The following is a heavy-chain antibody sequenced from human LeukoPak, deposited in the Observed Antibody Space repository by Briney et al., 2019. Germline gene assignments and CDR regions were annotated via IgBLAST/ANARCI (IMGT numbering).Heavy chain of an antibody. CDR2: IYDSGST. CDR1: GGSIRSSYYY. CDR3: ARVKSGITIFGVVIHPPYYFDY. Sequence: SETLSLTCTVSGGSIRSSYYYWGWIRQPPGKGLEWIGSIYDSGSTYYNPSLKSRVTISVDTSKNQFSLKLNSVTAADTAVYYCARVKSGITIFGVVIHPPYYFDYWGQGTLVTVSS. D-gene: IGHD3-3*01. V-gene: IGHV4-39*01. J-gene: IGHJ4*02.